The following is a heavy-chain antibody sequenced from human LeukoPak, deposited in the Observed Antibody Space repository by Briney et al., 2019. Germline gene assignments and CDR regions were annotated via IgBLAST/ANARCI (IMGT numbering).Heavy chain of an antibody. D-gene: IGHD6-6*01. CDR2: VYYTGST. Sequence: SETLSLTYTVSGGSVTSGGYYWSWIRQHPEKGLEWIGYVYYTGSTYYNPSLKSRVTISSDTSKNQFSLKVSSVTAADTAVYYCARISAGRYGMDVWGQGTTVTVSS. CDR3: ARISAGRYGMDV. CDR1: GGSVTSGGYY. V-gene: IGHV4-31*03. J-gene: IGHJ6*02.